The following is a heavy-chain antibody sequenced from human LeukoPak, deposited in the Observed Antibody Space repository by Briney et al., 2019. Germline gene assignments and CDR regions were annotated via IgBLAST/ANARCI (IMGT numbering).Heavy chain of an antibody. CDR2: MNPNSGNT. V-gene: IGHV1-8*03. D-gene: IGHD3-10*01. CDR1: GYTFTSYD. J-gene: IGHJ4*02. CDR3: ARGRGAAHKYYFDY. Sequence: ASVKVSCKASGYTFTSYDINWVRQATGQGLEWMGWMNPNSGNTGYAQKFQGRVTITRNTSISTAYMELSSLRSEDTAVYYCARGRGAAHKYYFDYWGQGTLVTVSS.